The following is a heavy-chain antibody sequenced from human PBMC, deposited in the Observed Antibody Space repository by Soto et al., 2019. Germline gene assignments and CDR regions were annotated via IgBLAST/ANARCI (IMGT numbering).Heavy chain of an antibody. CDR2: INHSGST. J-gene: IGHJ6*03. Sequence: QVQLQQWGAGLLKPSETLSLTCAVYGGSFSGYYWSWIRQPPGKGLEWIGEINHSGSTNYNPSLKRRVTISVDTSKNQFSLKLSSVTAADTAVYYCARGRALYYYYYTDVWGKGTTVTVSS. CDR3: ARGRALYYYYYTDV. CDR1: GGSFSGYY. V-gene: IGHV4-34*01.